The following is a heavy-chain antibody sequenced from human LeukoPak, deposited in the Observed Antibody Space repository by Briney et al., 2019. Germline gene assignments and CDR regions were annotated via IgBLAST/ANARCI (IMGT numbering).Heavy chain of an antibody. V-gene: IGHV3-30*02. CDR3: ARDLPRVGATDY. D-gene: IGHD1-26*01. CDR1: GFTFSSYG. Sequence: GGSLRLSCAASGFTFSSYGMHWVRQAPGKGLEWVAFIRYDGSNKYYADSVKGRFTISRDNSKNTLYLQMNSLRAEDTAVYYCARDLPRVGATDYWGQGTLVTVSS. CDR2: IRYDGSNK. J-gene: IGHJ4*02.